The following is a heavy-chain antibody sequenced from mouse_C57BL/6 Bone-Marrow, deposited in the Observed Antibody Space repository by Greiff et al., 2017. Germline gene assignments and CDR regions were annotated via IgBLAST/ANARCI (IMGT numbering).Heavy chain of an antibody. CDR3: ARDSLSFSYFDY. Sequence: EVNVVESGGGLVQPGGSLKLSCAASGFTFSDYGMAWVRQAPRKGPEWVAFISNLAYSIYYADTVTGRFTISRENAKNTLYLEMSSLRSEDTAMYDCARDSLSFSYFDYWGQGTTLPVSS. V-gene: IGHV5-15*01. CDR2: ISNLAYSI. CDR1: GFTFSDYG. D-gene: IGHD1-1*01. J-gene: IGHJ2*01.